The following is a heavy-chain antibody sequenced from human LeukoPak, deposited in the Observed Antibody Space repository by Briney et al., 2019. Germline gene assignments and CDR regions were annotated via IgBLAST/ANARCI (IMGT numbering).Heavy chain of an antibody. V-gene: IGHV4-30-2*01. J-gene: IGHJ4*02. CDR1: GGSISSGGYY. CDR2: IYHSGST. CDR3: ARIIPHYYYDSSGYPFDY. Sequence: SETLSLTCAVSGGSISSGGYYWSWIRQPPGKGLEWIGYIYHSGSTYYNPSLKSRVTISVDTSKNQFSLKLSSVTAADTAVYYCARIIPHYYYDSSGYPFDYWGQGTLVTVSS. D-gene: IGHD3-22*01.